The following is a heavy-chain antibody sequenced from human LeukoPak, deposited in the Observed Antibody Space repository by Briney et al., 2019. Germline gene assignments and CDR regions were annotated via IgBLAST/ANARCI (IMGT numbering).Heavy chain of an antibody. CDR2: ISGSDGST. CDR1: GFTFSSDA. Sequence: GGSLRLSCAASGFTFSSDAMSWVRQAPGKGLEWVSAISGSDGSTFYADSVKGRFTISRDNSKNTLYLQMDSLRAEDTAVYYCANLNPGGYCSGGSCYTSPHVDYWGQGTLVTVSS. CDR3: ANLNPGGYCSGGSCYTSPHVDY. D-gene: IGHD2-15*01. V-gene: IGHV3-23*01. J-gene: IGHJ4*02.